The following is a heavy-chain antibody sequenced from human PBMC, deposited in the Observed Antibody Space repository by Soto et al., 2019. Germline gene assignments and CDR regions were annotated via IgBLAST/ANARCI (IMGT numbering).Heavy chain of an antibody. CDR1: GGSLSGYY. CDR3: ARGGRSSSPWMKRRNWFDP. D-gene: IGHD6-6*01. J-gene: IGHJ5*02. CDR2: INHSGST. Sequence: QVQLQQWGAGLLKPSETLSRTCAVYGGSLSGYYWSWIRQPPRKGLEWIGEINHSGSTNYNPSLKSRVTISVDPSMYQFSRKLSSVTATHTAVYYGARGGRSSSPWMKRRNWFDPWGQGTLVTVSS. V-gene: IGHV4-34*01.